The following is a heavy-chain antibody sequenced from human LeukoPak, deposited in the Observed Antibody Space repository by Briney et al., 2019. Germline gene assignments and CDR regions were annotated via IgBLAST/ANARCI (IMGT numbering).Heavy chain of an antibody. D-gene: IGHD3-16*01. CDR2: IKSKTDGGTT. CDR3: TTAQGYDGMDV. CDR1: GFTFINAW. V-gene: IGHV3-15*01. Sequence: GGSLRLSCAASGFTFINAWMSWVRQAPGKGLEWLGRIKSKTDGGTTDYAAPVKGRFNISRDDSKNPLYLQMNSLKTEDTAVYSCTTAQGYDGMDVWGQGTTVTVSS. J-gene: IGHJ6*02.